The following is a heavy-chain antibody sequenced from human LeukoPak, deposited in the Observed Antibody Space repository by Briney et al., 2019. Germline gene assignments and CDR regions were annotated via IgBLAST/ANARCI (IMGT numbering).Heavy chain of an antibody. J-gene: IGHJ3*02. CDR3: AGLDFWSGYTYSDDAFDI. Sequence: PSETLSLTCTVSGGSISSYYWSWIRQPAGKGLEWIGRIYTSGSTNYNPSLKSRVTISVDTSKNQFSLKLSSVTAADTAVYYCAGLDFWSGYTYSDDAFDIWGQGTMVTVSS. CDR2: IYTSGST. D-gene: IGHD3-3*01. CDR1: GGSISSYY. V-gene: IGHV4-4*07.